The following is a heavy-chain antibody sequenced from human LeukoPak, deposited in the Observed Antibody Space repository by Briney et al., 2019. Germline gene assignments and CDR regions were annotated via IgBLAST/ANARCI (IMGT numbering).Heavy chain of an antibody. CDR2: IYPGDSDT. D-gene: IGHD3-10*01. V-gene: IGHV5-51*01. CDR3: ARRGYGSGNYYYPN. J-gene: IGHJ4*02. Sequence: GESLKISCKGSGYSFTNHYIGWVRLMPGKGLEWMGIIYPGDSDTRYGPSIQGQVTISADESISTAYLQWSSLKASDTAMYYCARRGYGSGNYYYPNWGQGTLVTVSS. CDR1: GYSFTNHY.